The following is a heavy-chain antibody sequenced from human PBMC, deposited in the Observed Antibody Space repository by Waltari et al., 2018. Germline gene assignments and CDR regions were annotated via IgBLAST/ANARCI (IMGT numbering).Heavy chain of an antibody. Sequence: HVQLQESGPGLVKPSGTLPLTCPVSGDSMSNNYWWSWVRQPPGKGLEWIGQIHRSGKANYNPSLESRVTVSIDTSNNQLSLKVTSATTADTAVYYCARDRGKGLYLDSWGQGTLVTVSP. V-gene: IGHV4-4*02. CDR3: ARDRGKGLYLDS. J-gene: IGHJ4*02. D-gene: IGHD2-15*01. CDR2: IHRSGKA. CDR1: GDSMSNNYW.